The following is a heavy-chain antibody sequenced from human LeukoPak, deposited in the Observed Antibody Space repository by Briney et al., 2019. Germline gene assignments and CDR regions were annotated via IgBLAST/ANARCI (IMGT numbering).Heavy chain of an antibody. V-gene: IGHV4-4*07. J-gene: IGHJ6*03. CDR1: GGSISSYY. D-gene: IGHD3-10*01. CDR3: ARDATVRAVINYYYYYMDI. CDR2: IYTSGSA. Sequence: SETLSLTCTVSGGSISSYYWSWIRQPARKGLEWIGRIYTSGSANYNPSLKSRVTMSVDTSKNQFSLKLSSVTAADTAVYYCARDATVRAVINYYYYYMDIWGKGTTVTISS.